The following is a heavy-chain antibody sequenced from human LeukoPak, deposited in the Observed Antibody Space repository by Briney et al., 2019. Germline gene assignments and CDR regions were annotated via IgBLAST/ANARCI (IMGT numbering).Heavy chain of an antibody. Sequence: HGESLKISCKGSGYSFTSYWITWVRQMPGKGLEWMGIIYPGDSDTRYSPSFQGQVTISADKSISTAYLQWSSLKASDTAMYYCARHTGGDPEQVLGYFDYWGQGTLVTVSS. CDR1: GYSFTSYW. D-gene: IGHD2-21*02. CDR2: IYPGDSDT. J-gene: IGHJ4*02. V-gene: IGHV5-51*01. CDR3: ARHTGGDPEQVLGYFDY.